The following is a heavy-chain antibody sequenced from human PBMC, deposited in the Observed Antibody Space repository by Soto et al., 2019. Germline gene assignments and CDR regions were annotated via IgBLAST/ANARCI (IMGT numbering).Heavy chain of an antibody. CDR2: ISAYNGNT. CDR1: GYTFTSYG. D-gene: IGHD3-22*01. Sequence: ASVKVSCKASGYTFTSYGISWVRQAPGQGLEWMGWISAYNGNTNYAQKLQGRVTMTTDTSTSTAYMELRSLRSDDTAVYYCARVRSITMIGVGITHYGMDVWGQGTTVTVSS. V-gene: IGHV1-18*04. CDR3: ARVRSITMIGVGITHYGMDV. J-gene: IGHJ6*02.